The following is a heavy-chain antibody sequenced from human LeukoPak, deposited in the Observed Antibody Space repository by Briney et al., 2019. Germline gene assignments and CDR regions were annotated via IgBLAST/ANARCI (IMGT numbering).Heavy chain of an antibody. CDR1: GFTFSSYW. CDR3: ARIRQRGTKYYFDY. V-gene: IGHV3-7*01. Sequence: GGSLRLSCAASGFTFSSYWMSWVRQAPGKGLEWVANIKQDGSEKYYVDSVKGRFTISRDNAKNSLYLQMSSLRAEDTAVYYCARIRQRGTKYYFDYWGQGTLVTVSS. J-gene: IGHJ4*02. D-gene: IGHD1-7*01. CDR2: IKQDGSEK.